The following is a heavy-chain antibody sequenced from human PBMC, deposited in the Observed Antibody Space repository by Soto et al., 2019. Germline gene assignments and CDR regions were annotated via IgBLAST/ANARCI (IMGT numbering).Heavy chain of an antibody. V-gene: IGHV1-69*01. D-gene: IGHD2-2*01. CDR1: GGTFSNYA. J-gene: IGHJ6*02. Sequence: QVQLVQSGAEVRKPGSSVTVSCKASGGTFSNYAISWVRQAPGQGLEWMGGIITIVGTGSYAQKFQGRVTITADEPTTTAYMELSSLRFEDTAVYYCARVVILVPTASTHYYSHMHVWGPGTTVTVSS. CDR2: IITIVGTG. CDR3: ARVVILVPTASTHYYSHMHV.